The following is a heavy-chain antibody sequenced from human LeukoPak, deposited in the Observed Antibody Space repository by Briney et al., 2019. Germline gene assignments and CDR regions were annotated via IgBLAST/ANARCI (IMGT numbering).Heavy chain of an antibody. CDR1: GYTFTSYD. CDR3: ARVLYSSSWYGDYNWFDP. D-gene: IGHD6-13*01. Sequence: GSVKVYCKASGYTFTSYDINWVRQATGQGLEWMGWMYPNSGNTGYAQKFQGRVTMTRNTSISTAYMELSSLRSEDTAVYYCARVLYSSSWYGDYNWFDPWGQGTLVTVSS. CDR2: MYPNSGNT. J-gene: IGHJ5*02. V-gene: IGHV1-8*01.